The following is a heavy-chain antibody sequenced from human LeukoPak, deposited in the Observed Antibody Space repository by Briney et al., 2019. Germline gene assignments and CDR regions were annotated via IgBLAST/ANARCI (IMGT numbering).Heavy chain of an antibody. CDR3: AREATPLWYFDY. Sequence: PGRSLRLSCAASGFTFSTYVMHWVRQAPGKGLEWVAVISYDGSNKYYADSVKGRFTISRDNSKNTLYLQMNSLRAEDTAVYYCAREATPLWYFDYWGQGTLVTVSS. J-gene: IGHJ4*02. D-gene: IGHD2-15*01. CDR1: GFTFSTYV. V-gene: IGHV3-30-3*01. CDR2: ISYDGSNK.